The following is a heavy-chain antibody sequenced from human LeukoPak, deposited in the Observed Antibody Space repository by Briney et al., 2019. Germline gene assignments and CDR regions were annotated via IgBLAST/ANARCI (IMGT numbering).Heavy chain of an antibody. Sequence: SETLSLACSVSGGSISSGSYYWAWIRQPPGKGLEWIAHMHYSGSTNYNSSLASRVTISMDTSKRQISLKLSSVTAADTAVYYCARDSPFEWAVFGDSFDIWGQGTVVAVSS. J-gene: IGHJ3*02. V-gene: IGHV4-61*01. CDR3: ARDSPFEWAVFGDSFDI. CDR1: GGSISSGSYY. D-gene: IGHD3-3*01. CDR2: MHYSGST.